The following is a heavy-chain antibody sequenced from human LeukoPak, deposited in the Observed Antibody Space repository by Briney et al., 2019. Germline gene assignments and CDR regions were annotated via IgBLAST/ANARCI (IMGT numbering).Heavy chain of an antibody. D-gene: IGHD5-12*01. CDR1: GFTVSSNY. Sequence: GWSLRLSCAASGFTVSSNYMCWVRQAPGKGLEWVSVIYSGGSTYYADSVKGRFTISRDNSKNTLYLQMNSLRAEDTAVYYCARDPEYSGYEVYFDYWGQGTLVTVSS. CDR3: ARDPEYSGYEVYFDY. V-gene: IGHV3-53*01. J-gene: IGHJ4*02. CDR2: IYSGGST.